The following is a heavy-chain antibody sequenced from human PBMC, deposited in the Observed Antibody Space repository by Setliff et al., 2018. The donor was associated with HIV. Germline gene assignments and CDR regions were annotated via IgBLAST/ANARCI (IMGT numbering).Heavy chain of an antibody. Sequence: GGSLRLSCVGSGFTFSSYAMNWVRQAPGKGLEWVSSISSSSSYIYYADSVKGRFTISRDNAKNSLYLQMNSLRAEDTAVYYCAKDHAEAMEQQLVPEYYGMDVWGQGTTVTVSS. J-gene: IGHJ6*02. V-gene: IGHV3-21*04. CDR3: AKDHAEAMEQQLVPEYYGMDV. CDR2: ISSSSSYI. CDR1: GFTFSSYA. D-gene: IGHD6-13*01.